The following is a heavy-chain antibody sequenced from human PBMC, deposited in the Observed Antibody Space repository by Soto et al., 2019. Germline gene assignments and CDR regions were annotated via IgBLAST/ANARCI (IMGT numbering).Heavy chain of an antibody. D-gene: IGHD5-12*01. CDR3: VREGRGSFDF. J-gene: IGHJ3*01. Sequence: GGSLRLSCAASGFTFSSNSMTWVRQAPGKGLEWVSAIGGRGNSAYYADSVQGRFTISRDNSKNTLSLQMSSLTADDTAIYYCVREGRGSFDFWGRGTMVTVSS. V-gene: IGHV3-23*01. CDR2: IGGRGNSA. CDR1: GFTFSSNS.